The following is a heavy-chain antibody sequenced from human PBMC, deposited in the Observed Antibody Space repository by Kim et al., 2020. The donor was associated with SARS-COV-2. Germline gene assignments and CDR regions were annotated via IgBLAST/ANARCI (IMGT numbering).Heavy chain of an antibody. J-gene: IGHJ4*02. D-gene: IGHD1-26*01. Sequence: GGSLRLSCAASGFTFSSYAMSWVRQAPGKGLEWVSAISGSGGSTYYADSVKGRFTISRDNSKNTLYLQMNSLRAEDTAVYYCAKDASQWEPQSYYFDYWGQGTLVTVSS. V-gene: IGHV3-23*01. CDR3: AKDASQWEPQSYYFDY. CDR1: GFTFSSYA. CDR2: ISGSGGST.